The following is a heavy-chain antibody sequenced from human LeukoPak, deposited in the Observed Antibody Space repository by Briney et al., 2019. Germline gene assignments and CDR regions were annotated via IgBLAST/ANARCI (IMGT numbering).Heavy chain of an antibody. CDR1: GYTFTSYG. Sequence: GESLKISCKASGYTFTSYGLHWVRQAPGQRLEWMGWINAGNGNTKYSQQFQGRVTITRDTSASTAYMELSSLRSEDTAVYYCAQGSGWSNYFDYWGQGTLVTVSS. CDR2: INAGNGNT. D-gene: IGHD6-19*01. J-gene: IGHJ4*02. V-gene: IGHV1-3*01. CDR3: AQGSGWSNYFDY.